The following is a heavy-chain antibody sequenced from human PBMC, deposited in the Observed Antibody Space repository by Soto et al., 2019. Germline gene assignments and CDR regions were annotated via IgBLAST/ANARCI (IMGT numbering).Heavy chain of an antibody. J-gene: IGHJ5*01. CDR1: GVSISSSPYN. V-gene: IGHV4-39*01. CDR3: ARHPTGFPNWFDS. Sequence: PXETLSLTCTVSGVSISSSPYNWGWIRQPPKKGLEWIGTISYSATTYYNTSLKSRVTMSVDTSKNQFSLKLSSVTAADTAVYYCARHPTGFPNWFDSWGQGTLVTVS. D-gene: IGHD1-1*01. CDR2: ISYSATT.